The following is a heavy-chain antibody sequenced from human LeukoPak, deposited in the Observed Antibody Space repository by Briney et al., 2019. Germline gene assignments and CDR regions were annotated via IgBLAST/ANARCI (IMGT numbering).Heavy chain of an antibody. CDR3: ARVLDSSGYLDAFDI. CDR2: ISAYNGNT. CDR1: GYTFTSYG. D-gene: IGHD3-22*01. Sequence: VASVKVSCKASGYTFTSYGISWVRQAPGQGLEWMGWISAYNGNTNYAQKLQGRVTMTTDTSTSTAYMELRSLRSDDTAVYYCARVLDSSGYLDAFDIWGQGTMVTVSS. J-gene: IGHJ3*02. V-gene: IGHV1-18*01.